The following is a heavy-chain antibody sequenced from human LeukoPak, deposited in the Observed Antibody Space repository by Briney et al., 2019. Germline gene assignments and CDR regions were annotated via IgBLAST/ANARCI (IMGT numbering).Heavy chain of an antibody. CDR1: GYTFTGYY. V-gene: IGHV1-2*02. D-gene: IGHD3-10*01. Sequence: ASVKVSCKASGYTFTGYYMHWVRQAPGQGLEWMGWINPNSGGTNYAQKFQGRVTMTRDTSISTVYMELSRLRSDDTAMYYCARDPLYGSGSYFFDFWGQGTLVTVSS. J-gene: IGHJ4*02. CDR3: ARDPLYGSGSYFFDF. CDR2: INPNSGGT.